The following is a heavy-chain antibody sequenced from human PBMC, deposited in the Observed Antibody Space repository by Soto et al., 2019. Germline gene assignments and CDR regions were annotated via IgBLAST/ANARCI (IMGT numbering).Heavy chain of an antibody. D-gene: IGHD2-21*02. V-gene: IGHV1-46*01. CDR1: GYDFFKYN. CDR3: TRADSDVVILPDVRPLFDL. J-gene: IGHJ4*02. CDR2: INPNGGYT. Sequence: QVQLVQSGAEVKKPGASVKVSCKTSGYDFFKYNMHWVRQAPGQGLEWMGVINPNGGYTRHAQKFQGRVIMTRDTSSKIVYMVLSGLTSADTAMYYCTRADSDVVILPDVRPLFDLWGQGALVTVSS.